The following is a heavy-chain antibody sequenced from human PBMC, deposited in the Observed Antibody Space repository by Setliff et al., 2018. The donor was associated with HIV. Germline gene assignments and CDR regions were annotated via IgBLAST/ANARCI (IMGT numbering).Heavy chain of an antibody. CDR1: GFTFSSYW. Sequence: GGSLRLSCAASGFTFSSYWMHWVRQAPGKGLVWVSRINSDGSSTSYADSVKGRFTISRDNSKNTLYLQMNSPRGEDTAVYYCAKDRAPGNPPLQWLGDWGQGTLVTVSS. CDR3: AKDRAPGNPPLQWLGD. V-gene: IGHV3-74*01. CDR2: INSDGSST. D-gene: IGHD6-19*01. J-gene: IGHJ4*02.